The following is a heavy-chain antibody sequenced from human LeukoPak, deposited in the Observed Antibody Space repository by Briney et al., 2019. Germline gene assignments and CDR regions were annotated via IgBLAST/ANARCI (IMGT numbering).Heavy chain of an antibody. D-gene: IGHD3-22*01. CDR1: GGSISSSSYY. CDR3: ASELRTYYYDSSGYSTDY. V-gene: IGHV4-39*01. CDR2: IYYSGSA. J-gene: IGHJ4*02. Sequence: PSETLSLTCTVSGGSISSSSYYWGWIRQPPGKGLEWIGSIYYSGSAYYNPSLKSRVTISVDTSKNQFSLKLSSVTAADTAVYYCASELRTYYYDSSGYSTDYWGQGTLVTVSS.